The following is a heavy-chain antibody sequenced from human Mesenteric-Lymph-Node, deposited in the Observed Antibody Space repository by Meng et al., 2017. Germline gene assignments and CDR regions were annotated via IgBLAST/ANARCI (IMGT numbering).Heavy chain of an antibody. J-gene: IGHJ4*02. CDR2: INPHTGGI. V-gene: IGHV1-2*06. D-gene: IGHD4-11*01. CDR3: AKIGSNHQFDL. CDR1: GYTFTVYY. Sequence: QVQLVQSWAEVQKPGVSVKVSCKASGYTFTVYYMHWLRQAPGQGLEWMGRINPHTGGINYAQEFQGRVAMTRDTSISTAYMELSRLRTDDTAVYYCAKIGSNHQFDLWGQGTLVTVSS.